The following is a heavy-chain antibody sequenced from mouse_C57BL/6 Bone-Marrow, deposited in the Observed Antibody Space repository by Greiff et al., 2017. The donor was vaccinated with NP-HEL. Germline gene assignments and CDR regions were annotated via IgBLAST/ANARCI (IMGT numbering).Heavy chain of an antibody. J-gene: IGHJ1*03. CDR3: TRSRDGSSPYWYFDV. V-gene: IGHV6-6*01. Sequence: EVKLMESGGGLVQPGGSMQLSCAASGFTFSDAWMDWVRQSPEKGLEWVAEIRNKANNHATYYAESVKGRFTISCDDSKSSVYLQMNSLRAEDTGIYYCTRSRDGSSPYWYFDVWGTGTTVTVSS. CDR1: GFTFSDAW. D-gene: IGHD1-1*01. CDR2: IRNKANNHAT.